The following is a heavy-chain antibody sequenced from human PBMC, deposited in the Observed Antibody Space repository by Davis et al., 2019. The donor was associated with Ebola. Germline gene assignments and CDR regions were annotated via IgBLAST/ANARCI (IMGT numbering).Heavy chain of an antibody. D-gene: IGHD6-6*01. Sequence: AASVKVSCKASGYTFTSYGISWVRQAPGQGLEWMGWISAYNGNTNYAQNVQGRVTMTEDTSTDTAYMELSNLRSEDTAVYYCASEYGDYWGQGTLVTVSS. V-gene: IGHV1-18*01. CDR2: ISAYNGNT. J-gene: IGHJ4*02. CDR1: GYTFTSYG. CDR3: ASEYGDY.